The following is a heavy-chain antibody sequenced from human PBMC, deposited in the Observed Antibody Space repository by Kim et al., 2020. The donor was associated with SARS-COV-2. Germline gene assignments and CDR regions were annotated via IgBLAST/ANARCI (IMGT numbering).Heavy chain of an antibody. D-gene: IGHD3-16*01. Sequence: ASVKVSCKASGFTFTFYSMHWVRQAPGQGLEWMGMINRSGGGTNYAQKFQGRVTMTGDTSTNTVYMELSSMRSDDTAVYYCAKEGGHWGQGTLVTASS. J-gene: IGHJ4*02. CDR1: GFTFTFYS. CDR3: AKEGGH. V-gene: IGHV1-46*01. CDR2: INRSGGGT.